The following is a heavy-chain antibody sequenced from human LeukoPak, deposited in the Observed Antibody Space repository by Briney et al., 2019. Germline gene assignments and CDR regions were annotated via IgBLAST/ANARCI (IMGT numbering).Heavy chain of an antibody. V-gene: IGHV1-3*01. CDR3: ATDGVYCSGGSCYNWSDP. J-gene: IGHJ5*02. CDR1: GYTFTSYA. Sequence: ASVKVSCKASGYTFTSYAMHWVRQAPGQRLEWMGWINAGNGNTKYSQKFQGRVTITRDTSASTAYMELSSLRSEDTAVYYCATDGVYCSGGSCYNWSDPWGQGTLVTVSS. D-gene: IGHD2-15*01. CDR2: INAGNGNT.